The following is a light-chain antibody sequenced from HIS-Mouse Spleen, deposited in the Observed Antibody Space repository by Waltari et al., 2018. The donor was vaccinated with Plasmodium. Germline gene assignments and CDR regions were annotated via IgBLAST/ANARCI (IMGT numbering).Light chain of an antibody. CDR3: MQALQTPLT. CDR2: LGS. J-gene: IGKJ4*01. Sequence: DIVMTPSPLSLPVTPGEPASISCRSSQNLLHSNGYNYLDWYLQKPGQSPQLLIYLGSNRASGVPDRFSGSGSGTDFTLKISRVEAEDVGVYYCMQALQTPLTFGGGTKVEIK. V-gene: IGKV2-28*01. CDR1: QNLLHSNGYNY.